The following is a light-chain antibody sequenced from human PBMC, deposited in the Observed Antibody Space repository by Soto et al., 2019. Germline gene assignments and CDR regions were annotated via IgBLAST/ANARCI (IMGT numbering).Light chain of an antibody. CDR2: GAS. CDR3: QQYSGSPST. J-gene: IGKJ2*01. CDR1: QSVSSNY. V-gene: IGKV3-20*01. Sequence: EIVLTQSPGTLSLSPGERATLSCRASQSVSSNYLVWYQQKPGQPLRLLIYGASGRATGIPDRFSGSGSGTDFALTFSRLEPEDFAVYYCQQYSGSPSTFGQGTKLEIK.